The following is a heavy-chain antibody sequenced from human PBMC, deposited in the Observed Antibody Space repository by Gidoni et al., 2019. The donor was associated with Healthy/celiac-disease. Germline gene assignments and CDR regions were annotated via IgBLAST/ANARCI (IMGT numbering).Heavy chain of an antibody. CDR2: IYYSGST. CDR3: ARKYSSGGGRFDP. Sequence: QVQLQESGPGLVTPSETLSLTCTVSGGSVSSGSYYWSWIRQPPGKGLEWIGYIYYSGSTNYNPALKSRVTISVDTSKNQFSLKLSSVTAADTAVYYCARKYSSGGGRFDPWGQGTLVTVSS. V-gene: IGHV4-61*01. CDR1: GGSVSSGSYY. D-gene: IGHD6-19*01. J-gene: IGHJ5*02.